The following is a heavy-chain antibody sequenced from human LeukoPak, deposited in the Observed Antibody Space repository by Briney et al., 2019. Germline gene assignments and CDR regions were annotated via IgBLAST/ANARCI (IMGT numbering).Heavy chain of an antibody. CDR3: ARDHRPRHYGSGSYYYYGLDV. Sequence: TGGSLRLSCAASGFTFSSYAMSWVRQAPGKGLEWDSAISGSGGSAYYADSVKGRFTISRDNSKNTLYLQMNSLRAEDTAVYFCARDHRPRHYGSGSYYYYGLDVWGQGTTVTVSS. CDR1: GFTFSSYA. D-gene: IGHD3-10*01. V-gene: IGHV3-23*01. CDR2: ISGSGGSA. J-gene: IGHJ6*02.